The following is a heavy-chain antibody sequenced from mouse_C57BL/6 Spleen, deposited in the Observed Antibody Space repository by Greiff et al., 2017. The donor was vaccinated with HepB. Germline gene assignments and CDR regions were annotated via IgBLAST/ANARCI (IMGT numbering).Heavy chain of an antibody. Sequence: VHLQQSGPELVKPGASVKMSCKASGYTFTDYNMHWVKQSHGKSLEWIGYINPNNGGTSYNQKFKGKATLTVNKSSSTAYMELRSLTSEDSAVYYCAKGGSSYYGSSYGFAYWGQGTLVTVSA. CDR1: GYTFTDYN. D-gene: IGHD1-1*01. CDR3: AKGGSSYYGSSYGFAY. CDR2: INPNNGGT. J-gene: IGHJ3*01. V-gene: IGHV1-22*01.